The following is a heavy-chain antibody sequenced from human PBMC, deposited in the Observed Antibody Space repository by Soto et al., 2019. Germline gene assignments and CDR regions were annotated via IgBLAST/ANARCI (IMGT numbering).Heavy chain of an antibody. Sequence: PSETLSLTCTVSGGSISSSSYYWGWIRQPPGKGLEWIGSIYYSGSTYYNPSLKSRVTISVDTSKNQFSLKLSSVTAADTAVYYCARRIQPTNLMTLYWFDPWGQGTLVTVSS. D-gene: IGHD1-1*01. CDR2: IYYSGST. CDR1: GGSISSSSYY. CDR3: ARRIQPTNLMTLYWFDP. V-gene: IGHV4-39*01. J-gene: IGHJ5*02.